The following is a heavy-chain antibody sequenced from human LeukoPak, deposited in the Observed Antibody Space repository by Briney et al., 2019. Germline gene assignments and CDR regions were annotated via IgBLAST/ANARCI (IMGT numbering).Heavy chain of an antibody. CDR3: ARDHNWGFDY. V-gene: IGHV3-48*04. Sequence: PGGSLRLSCEASGFTFSTYSMNWVRQAPGKGLEWVSYISNDDIFYADSVEGRFTISRDNAKSSVYLQMNSLRADDTAVYYCARDHNWGFDYWGRGTLVSVSS. CDR1: GFTFSTYS. J-gene: IGHJ4*02. D-gene: IGHD7-27*01. CDR2: ISNDDI.